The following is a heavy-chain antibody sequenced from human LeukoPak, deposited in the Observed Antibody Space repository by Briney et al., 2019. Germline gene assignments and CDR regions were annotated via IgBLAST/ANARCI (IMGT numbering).Heavy chain of an antibody. CDR2: ISTSGSSI. CDR1: GFTFSTYE. J-gene: IGHJ6*04. CDR3: AELGITMIGGV. D-gene: IGHD3-10*02. V-gene: IGHV3-48*03. Sequence: QPGGSLRLSCAASGFTFSTYEINWVRQAPGKGLEWLSHISTSGSSIHYADPVKGRFTISRDNAKNSLYLQMNSLRAEDTTVYYCAELGITMIGGVWGKGTTVTISS.